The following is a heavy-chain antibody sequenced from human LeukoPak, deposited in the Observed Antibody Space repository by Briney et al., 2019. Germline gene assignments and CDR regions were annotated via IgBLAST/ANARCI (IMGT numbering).Heavy chain of an antibody. CDR3: ARGLPYYYDSSGYYYDY. J-gene: IGHJ4*02. D-gene: IGHD3-22*01. Sequence: TSETLSLTCSVSGYSISSGYYWGWIRQPPGKGLEWIGTIYHSRSTYYNPSLKSRVTISVDTSKNHFSLNLSSVTATDTAVYYCARGLPYYYDSSGYYYDYWGQGTLVTVSS. CDR2: IYHSRST. CDR1: GYSISSGYY. V-gene: IGHV4-38-2*02.